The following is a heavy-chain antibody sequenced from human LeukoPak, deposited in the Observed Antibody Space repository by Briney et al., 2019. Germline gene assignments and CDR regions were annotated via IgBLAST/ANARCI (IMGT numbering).Heavy chain of an antibody. V-gene: IGHV3-30*02. Sequence: PGGSLRLSCTASGFTLSTSGMHWVRLPPAKGLEWVAFIQHEGTTEYAESVHDRFTISRDNSKNTIHLEMNSLRPEDTAVYYCAMDFWSTVTTEWGQGTLVTVSS. CDR2: IQHEGTTE. J-gene: IGHJ4*02. D-gene: IGHD4-17*01. CDR3: AMDFWSTVTTE. CDR1: GFTLSTSG.